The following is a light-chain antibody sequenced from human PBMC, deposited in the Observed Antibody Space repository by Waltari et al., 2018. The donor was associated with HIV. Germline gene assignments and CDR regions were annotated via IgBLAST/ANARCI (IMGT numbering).Light chain of an antibody. V-gene: IGLV1-44*01. CDR3: AAWDDSLKGGA. Sequence: QSVLAQPPSASGTPGQRVTLSCSGSTSNIGGNTVSWYQQLPGTAPKLLIYINSERPSGVPDRLSGSTSGTTASLVISGLQSEDEADYYCAAWDDSLKGGAFGTGTKVTVL. CDR2: INS. J-gene: IGLJ1*01. CDR1: TSNIGGNT.